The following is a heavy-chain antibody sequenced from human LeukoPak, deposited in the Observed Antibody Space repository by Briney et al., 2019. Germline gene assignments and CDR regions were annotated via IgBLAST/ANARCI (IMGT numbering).Heavy chain of an antibody. D-gene: IGHD3-10*01. CDR2: IEGDGSST. V-gene: IGHV3-74*01. CDR1: GFAFIRYW. Sequence: GGSLRLSCAASGFAFIRYWMHWVRQAPGKGLVWVSRIEGDGSSTTYADYVKGRFTISRDNAKNTLYLQMNSLRAEDTAVYFCARDPSAFAGYFDFWGQGTLVTASS. CDR3: ARDPSAFAGYFDF. J-gene: IGHJ4*02.